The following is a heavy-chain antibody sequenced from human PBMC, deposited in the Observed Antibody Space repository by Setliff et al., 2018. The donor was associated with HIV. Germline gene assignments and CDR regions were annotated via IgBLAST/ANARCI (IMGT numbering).Heavy chain of an antibody. V-gene: IGHV3-30*02. CDR3: AKDRDNSGWIDY. CDR2: IRYDGSNK. Sequence: GGSLRLSCVASGFTFSSYGMHWVRQAPGKGLEWMAFIRYDGSNKYFADSGKGRFSISRDNSKNTLYLQMNSLRGDDTAAYYCAKDRDNSGWIDYWGQGTLVTVSS. D-gene: IGHD6-19*01. J-gene: IGHJ4*02. CDR1: GFTFSSYG.